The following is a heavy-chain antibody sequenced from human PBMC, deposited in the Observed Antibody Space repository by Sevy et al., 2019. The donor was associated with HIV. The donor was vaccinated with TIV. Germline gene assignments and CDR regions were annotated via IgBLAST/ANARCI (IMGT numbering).Heavy chain of an antibody. CDR3: ATMEYFYDSSAYLSGDY. Sequence: ASVKVSSKVSGYTLTELSMHWVRQAPGKGLEWMGGFDPEDGETIYAQKFQGRVTMTEDTSTDTAYMELSSLRSEDTAVYYCATMEYFYDSSAYLSGDYWGQGTLVTVSS. V-gene: IGHV1-24*01. CDR1: GYTLTELS. D-gene: IGHD3-22*01. J-gene: IGHJ4*02. CDR2: FDPEDGET.